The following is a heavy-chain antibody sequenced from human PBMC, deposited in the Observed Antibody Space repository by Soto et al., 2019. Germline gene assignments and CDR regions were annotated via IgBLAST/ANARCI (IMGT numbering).Heavy chain of an antibody. CDR2: IYPGDSDT. CDR1: GYSFTRYW. CDR3: ARHSDYGDYVMSYYYGMDV. V-gene: IGHV5-51*01. Sequence: PGESLKISCKGSGYSFTRYWIGWVRQMPGKGLEWMGIIYPGDSDTRYSPSFQGQVTISADKSISTAYLQWSSLKASDTAMYYCARHSDYGDYVMSYYYGMDVWGQGTTVTVSS. J-gene: IGHJ6*02. D-gene: IGHD4-17*01.